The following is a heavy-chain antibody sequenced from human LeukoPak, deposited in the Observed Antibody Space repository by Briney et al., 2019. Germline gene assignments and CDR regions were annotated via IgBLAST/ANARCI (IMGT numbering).Heavy chain of an antibody. CDR2: INPNSGGT. CDR1: GYTFTGYY. J-gene: IGHJ4*02. V-gene: IGHV1-2*02. Sequence: ASVKVSCKASGYTFTGYYMHWVRQAPGQGLEWMGWINPNSGGTNYAQKFQGRVTMTRDTSISTAYMELSRLRSEDTAVYYCATGMYHYDSGSYYKTTFFVYWGQGSLVIVSS. CDR3: ATGMYHYDSGSYYKTTFFVY. D-gene: IGHD3-10*01.